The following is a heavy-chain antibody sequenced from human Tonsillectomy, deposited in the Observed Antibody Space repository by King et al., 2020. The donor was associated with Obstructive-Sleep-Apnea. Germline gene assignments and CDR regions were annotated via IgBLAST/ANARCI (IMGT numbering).Heavy chain of an antibody. J-gene: IGHJ6*02. CDR1: GGSISSSSYY. V-gene: IGHV4-39*07. D-gene: IGHD2-2*02. Sequence: QLQESGPGLVKPSETLSLTCTVSGGSISSSSYYWGWIRQPPGKGLEWIGSIYYSGSTYYNPSLKSRVTISVDTSKNQFSLKLSSVTAADTAVYYCAREGVVVVPAAIQHYYYGMDVWGQGTTVTVSS. CDR3: AREGVVVVPAAIQHYYYGMDV. CDR2: IYYSGST.